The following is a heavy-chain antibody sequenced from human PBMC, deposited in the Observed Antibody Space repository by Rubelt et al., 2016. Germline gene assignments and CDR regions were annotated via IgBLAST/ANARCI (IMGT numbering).Heavy chain of an antibody. CDR1: GGTFSTYS. CDR2: ITPILGIA. D-gene: IGHD6-19*01. Sequence: QVQLVQSGTEVKKPGSSVKVSCKTSGGTFSTYSVNWVRQAPGQGLEWMGGITPILGIANYAQKFQGRVTITADKSTSTAYMELSSLRSEDTAVYYCARDGAVAGQWGQGTLVTVSS. J-gene: IGHJ4*02. V-gene: IGHV1-69*10. CDR3: ARDGAVAGQ.